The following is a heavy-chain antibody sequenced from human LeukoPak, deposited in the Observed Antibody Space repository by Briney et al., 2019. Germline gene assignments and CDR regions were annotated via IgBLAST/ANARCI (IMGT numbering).Heavy chain of an antibody. Sequence: SVKVSCKASGGTFSSYAISWVRQAPGQGLEWMGRIIPIFGIANYAQKFQGRVTITADRSTSTAYMELSSLRSEDTAVYYCARDSYYDSSGYFPYYWGQGTPVTVSS. V-gene: IGHV1-69*04. J-gene: IGHJ4*02. CDR1: GGTFSSYA. CDR2: IIPIFGIA. CDR3: ARDSYYDSSGYFPYY. D-gene: IGHD3-22*01.